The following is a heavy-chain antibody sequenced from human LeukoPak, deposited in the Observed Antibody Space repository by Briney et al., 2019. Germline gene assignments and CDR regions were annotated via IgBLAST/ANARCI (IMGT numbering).Heavy chain of an antibody. CDR1: GYTFTNYD. CDR3: ARVMEHDFWSGPNDGNYYYGMDV. V-gene: IGHV1-8*01. Sequence: ASVKVSCKASGYTFTNYDINWVRQATGQGLEWMGWMNPNSGNTGYAQKFQGRVTMTRNTSISTAYMELSSLRSEDTAVHYCARVMEHDFWSGPNDGNYYYGMDVWGQGTTVTVSS. D-gene: IGHD3-3*01. CDR2: MNPNSGNT. J-gene: IGHJ6*02.